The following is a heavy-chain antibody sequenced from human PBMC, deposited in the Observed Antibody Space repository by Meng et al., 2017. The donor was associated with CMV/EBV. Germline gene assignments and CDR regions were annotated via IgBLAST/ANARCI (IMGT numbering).Heavy chain of an antibody. V-gene: IGHV3-33*06. CDR1: GFTFSSYG. CDR2: IWYDGSNK. D-gene: IGHD5-12*01. CDR3: AKEAGRYSGYDFGSYYYYYGMDV. Sequence: GESLRLSCAASGFTFSSYGMHWVRQAPGKGLEWVAVIWYDGSNKYYADSVKGRFTISRDNSKNTLYLQMNSLRAEDTAVYYCAKEAGRYSGYDFGSYYYYYGMDVWGQGTTVTVSS. J-gene: IGHJ6*02.